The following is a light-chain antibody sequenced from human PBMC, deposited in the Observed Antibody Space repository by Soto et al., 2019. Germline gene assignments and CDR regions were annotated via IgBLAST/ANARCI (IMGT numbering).Light chain of an antibody. J-gene: IGLJ2*01. CDR2: ANS. CDR3: QSYDTSLSVV. Sequence: QSVLTQSPSVSGAPGQRVTISCTGSSSNIGAGYDVHWYQQLPGTAPKLLIYANSNRPSGVPDRFSGSKSGTSASLAITGVQAEYEADYYCQSYDTSLSVVFGGGTKVTVL. CDR1: SSNIGAGYD. V-gene: IGLV1-40*01.